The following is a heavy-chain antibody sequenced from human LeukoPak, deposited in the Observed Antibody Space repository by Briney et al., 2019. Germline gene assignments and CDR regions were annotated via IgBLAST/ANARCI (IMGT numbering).Heavy chain of an antibody. CDR2: ISGSGGTA. V-gene: IGHV3-23*01. CDR1: GLTFSNYA. CDR3: AKLCSSATCCEVY. D-gene: IGHD2-2*01. Sequence: PGGSLRLSCAASGLTFSNYAMSWVRQAPGKGLDWVSAISGSGGTAYYADSVKGRFTISRDNSKNTLSLHMNTLRAEDTAVYYCAKLCSSATCCEVYWGQGTLVTVSS. J-gene: IGHJ4*02.